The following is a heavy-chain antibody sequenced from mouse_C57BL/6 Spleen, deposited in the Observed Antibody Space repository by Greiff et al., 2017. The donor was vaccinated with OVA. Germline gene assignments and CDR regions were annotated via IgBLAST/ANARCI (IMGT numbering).Heavy chain of an antibody. V-gene: IGHV1-53*01. CDR1: GYTFTSYW. CDR3: ARSIITTVVDGAMDY. CDR2: INPSNGGT. Sequence: VQLQQPGTELVKPGASVKLSCKASGYTFTSYWMHWAKQRPGQGLEWIGNINPSNGGTNYNEKFKSKATLTVDKSSSTAYMQLSSLTSEDSAVYYCARSIITTVVDGAMDYWGQGTSVTVSS. D-gene: IGHD1-1*01. J-gene: IGHJ4*01.